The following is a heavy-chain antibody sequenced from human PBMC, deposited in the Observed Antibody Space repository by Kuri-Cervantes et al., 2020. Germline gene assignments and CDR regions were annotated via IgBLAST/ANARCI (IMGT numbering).Heavy chain of an antibody. CDR3: ARESGYGDYRA. CDR1: GFTFRTYS. V-gene: IGHV3-48*04. D-gene: IGHD4-17*01. CDR2: ISGGSDAI. J-gene: IGHJ5*02. Sequence: GESLKISCAASGFTFRTYSMNWVRQAPGKGLEWVSYISGGSDAIYYADSVKGRFTISRDNAKNSLYLQMNSLRVEDTAVYYCARESGYGDYRAWGQGTLVTVSS.